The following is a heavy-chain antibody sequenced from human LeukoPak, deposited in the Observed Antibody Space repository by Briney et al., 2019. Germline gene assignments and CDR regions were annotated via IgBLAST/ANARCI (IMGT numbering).Heavy chain of an antibody. CDR3: AKVYGSGSYSYFDY. D-gene: IGHD3-10*01. Sequence: GGSLRLSCAASGFTFNHAWMSWVRQAPGKGLEWVSSISGSGGSTYYADSVKGRFTISRDNSKNTLYLQMNSLRAEDTAVYYCAKVYGSGSYSYFDYWGQGTLVTVSS. CDR1: GFTFNHAW. CDR2: ISGSGGST. V-gene: IGHV3-23*01. J-gene: IGHJ4*02.